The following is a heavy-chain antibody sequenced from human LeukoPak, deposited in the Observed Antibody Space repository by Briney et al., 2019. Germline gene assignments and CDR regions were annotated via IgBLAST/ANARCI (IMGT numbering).Heavy chain of an antibody. V-gene: IGHV3-30-3*01. CDR3: ARDPYRGSGSYYNVMTYFDY. Sequence: GRSLRLSCAASGFTFSSYAMHWVRQAPGKGLEWVAVISYDGSNKYYADSVKGRFTISRDNSKNTLYLQMNSLRAEDTAVYYCARDPYRGSGSYYNVMTYFDYWGQGTLVTVSS. D-gene: IGHD3-10*01. CDR2: ISYDGSNK. CDR1: GFTFSSYA. J-gene: IGHJ4*02.